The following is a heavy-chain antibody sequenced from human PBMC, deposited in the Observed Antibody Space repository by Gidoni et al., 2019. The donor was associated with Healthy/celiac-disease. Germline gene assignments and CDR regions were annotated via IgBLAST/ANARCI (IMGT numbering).Heavy chain of an antibody. CDR1: GGSISSGSYY. J-gene: IGHJ5*02. V-gene: IGHV4-61*02. Sequence: QVQLQESGPGLVKPSQTLSLTCTVSGGSISSGSYYWSWIRQPAGKGLEWIGRIYTRGSTNYNPSLKSRVTISVDTSKNQFSLKLSSVTAADTAVYYCARVRGVTTKNWFDPWGQGTLVTVSS. D-gene: IGHD4-17*01. CDR2: IYTRGST. CDR3: ARVRGVTTKNWFDP.